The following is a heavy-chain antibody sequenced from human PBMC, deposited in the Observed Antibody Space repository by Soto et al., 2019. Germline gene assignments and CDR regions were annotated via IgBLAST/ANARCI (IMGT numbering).Heavy chain of an antibody. CDR3: ARDRNAAGSDY. CDR2: ISSGSTNI. V-gene: IGHV3-11*01. Sequence: PGGSLRLSCAASGFTFSDFYMSWIRQAPGKGLEWISYISSGSTNIFYADSVKGRFTVSRDNAKNSVYLQMDRLRAEDTAVYYCARDRNAAGSDYWGQGTLVTVSS. D-gene: IGHD1-1*01. J-gene: IGHJ4*02. CDR1: GFTFSDFY.